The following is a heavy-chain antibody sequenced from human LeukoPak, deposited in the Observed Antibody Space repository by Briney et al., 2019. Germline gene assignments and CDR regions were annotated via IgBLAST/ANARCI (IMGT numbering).Heavy chain of an antibody. D-gene: IGHD2-21*02. J-gene: IGHJ4*02. CDR2: IKQDGSEK. Sequence: PGGSLRLSCAASGFTFSSYWMSWVRQAPGKGLEWVANIKQDGSEKYYVDSVKGRFTISRDNAKNSLYLQINSLRAEDTAVYHCARDLLFFSGYDDYWGQGTLVTVSS. CDR1: GFTFSSYW. CDR3: ARDLLFFSGYDDY. V-gene: IGHV3-7*03.